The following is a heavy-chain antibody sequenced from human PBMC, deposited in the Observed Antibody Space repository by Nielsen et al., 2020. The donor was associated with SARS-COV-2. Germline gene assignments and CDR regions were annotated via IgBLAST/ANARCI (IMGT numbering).Heavy chain of an antibody. CDR2: IWHDGSYK. Sequence: GESLKISCAASGFTFSSYGMHWVRQAPGKGLEWVAGIWHDGSYKYYEDSVQGRFIISRENSRNMLFLQMDSLRGEDTAVYYCAKAGIMITFGGDVDYFESWGQGTLVTVSS. CDR3: AKAGIMITFGGDVDYFES. V-gene: IGHV3-33*06. D-gene: IGHD3-16*01. J-gene: IGHJ4*02. CDR1: GFTFSSYG.